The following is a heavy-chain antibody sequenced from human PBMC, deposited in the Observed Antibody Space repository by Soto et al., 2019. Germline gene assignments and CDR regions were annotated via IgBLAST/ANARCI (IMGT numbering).Heavy chain of an antibody. D-gene: IGHD5-12*01. CDR2: IYGDGSGI. J-gene: IGHJ4*02. Sequence: GGALRLCWAASGCTLGTYSMNWCRQAPGKGLEWVSGIYGDGSGIYYADSVKGRFTISRDNSQSTLYLQMNSLRAEDTAIYYCAKDARPDGYWDFDYWGQGT. V-gene: IGHV3-23*01. CDR1: GCTLGTYS. CDR3: AKDARPDGYWDFDY.